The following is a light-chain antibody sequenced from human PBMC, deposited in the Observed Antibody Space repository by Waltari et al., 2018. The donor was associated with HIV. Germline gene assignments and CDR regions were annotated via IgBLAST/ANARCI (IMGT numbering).Light chain of an antibody. V-gene: IGLV1-44*01. CDR2: NDN. CDR1: SSHIGRNT. Sequence: QSVLTQPPSASGTPGQTVTIPCSGSSSHIGRNTLTWFQNLPGTAPKLLIYNDNQRPSGVPDRFSGSKSGTSASLAISGLQSEDEADYTCAAWDDRLNGWVFGGGTKLTVL. CDR3: AAWDDRLNGWV. J-gene: IGLJ3*02.